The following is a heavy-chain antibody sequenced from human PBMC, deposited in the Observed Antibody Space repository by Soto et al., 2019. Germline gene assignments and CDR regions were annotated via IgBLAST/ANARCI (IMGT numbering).Heavy chain of an antibody. CDR2: ISSSGTTI. J-gene: IGHJ4*02. Sequence: VQLVESGGGLVKPGGSLRLSCAASGFTFSDYYMSWIRQAPGKGLEWVSYISSSGTTIFYADSLRGPFTISRDNAKKSLYLQMNSLRGEDTAVYYCAREPSNWNYCFDYWGQGTLVTVSS. CDR1: GFTFSDYY. CDR3: AREPSNWNYCFDY. D-gene: IGHD1-7*01. V-gene: IGHV3-11*01.